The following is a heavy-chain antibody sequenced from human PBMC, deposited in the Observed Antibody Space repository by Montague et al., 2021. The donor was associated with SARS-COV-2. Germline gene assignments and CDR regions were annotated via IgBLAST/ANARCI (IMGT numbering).Heavy chain of an antibody. J-gene: IGHJ5*02. D-gene: IGHD3-22*01. CDR2: IYHSGST. V-gene: IGHV4-38-2*02. Sequence: SETLSLTCTVSGYSISSGYYWGWIRQPPGKGLEWIGSIYHSGSTYYNPSLKSRVTISVDTSKNQFSLKLSSVTAADTAVYYCARVRSITMIVVVITPMGWFDPWSQGTLVTVSS. CDR1: GYSISSGYY. CDR3: ARVRSITMIVVVITPMGWFDP.